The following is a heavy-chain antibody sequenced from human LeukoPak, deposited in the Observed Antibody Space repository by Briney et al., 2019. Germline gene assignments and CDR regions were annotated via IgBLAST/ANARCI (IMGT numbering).Heavy chain of an antibody. V-gene: IGHV3-64*04. D-gene: IGHD3-10*01. CDR2: ISSDGGST. CDR3: ARDTDYYGSGTLGYLDY. CDR1: GFTFSSYA. Sequence: GGSLRLSCSASGFTFSSYAMHWVRQAPGKGLEYVAAISSDGGSTYYADSVKGRFTLSRDNSKNTLYLQMNSLRAEDTAVYYCARDTDYYGSGTLGYLDYWGQGTLVTVSS. J-gene: IGHJ4*02.